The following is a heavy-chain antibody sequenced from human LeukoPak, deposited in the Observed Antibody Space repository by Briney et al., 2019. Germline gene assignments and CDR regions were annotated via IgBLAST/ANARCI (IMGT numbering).Heavy chain of an antibody. CDR2: ISYDGSNN. Sequence: GGSLRLSCAASGFTFSSYGMHWVRQAPGEGLEWVGVISYDGSNNYYADSVKGRFTISRDNSKNTLYLQMNSLRAEDTAVYYCAKGRAAAGYYYYYGMDVWGQGTTVTVS. J-gene: IGHJ6*02. D-gene: IGHD6-13*01. V-gene: IGHV3-30*18. CDR1: GFTFSSYG. CDR3: AKGRAAAGYYYYYGMDV.